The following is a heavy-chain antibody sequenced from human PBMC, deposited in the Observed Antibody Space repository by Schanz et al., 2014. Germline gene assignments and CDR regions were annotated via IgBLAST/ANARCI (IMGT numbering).Heavy chain of an antibody. Sequence: QVQLVESGGGLVKPGGSLRLSCAASGFIFNDYYMNWIRQAPGKGLEWLSYSSRDGTTTYYADSVKGRFTISRDNAKNPLYLELTSLTGEDTAVYYCARENRNGVAFDTWGQGTVVTVSS. CDR3: ARENRNGVAFDT. J-gene: IGHJ3*02. V-gene: IGHV3-11*01. D-gene: IGHD2-15*01. CDR2: SSRDGTTT. CDR1: GFIFNDYY.